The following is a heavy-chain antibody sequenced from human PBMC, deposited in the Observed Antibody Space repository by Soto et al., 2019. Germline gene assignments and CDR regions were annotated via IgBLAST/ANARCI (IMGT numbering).Heavy chain of an antibody. CDR1: GFTINNYA. V-gene: IGHV3-30-3*01. CDR2: ISYDGDNK. J-gene: IGHJ4*02. Sequence: QVQLVEPGGGVVQPGRSLRLSCAASGFTINNYAIHWVRQAPGKGLEWVAVISYDGDNKYYADSVKGRFTISRDNSNNTLYLQMNSLRVEDTAVYYCARDGFLTLIVEFAYWGQGTLVTVSS. D-gene: IGHD3-22*01. CDR3: ARDGFLTLIVEFAY.